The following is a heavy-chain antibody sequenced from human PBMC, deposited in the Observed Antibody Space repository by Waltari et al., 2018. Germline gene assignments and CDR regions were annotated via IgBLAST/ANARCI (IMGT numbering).Heavy chain of an antibody. V-gene: IGHV1-24*01. J-gene: IGHJ3*02. CDR2: VEHEDGET. CDR3: ATEEYDSSGYHACDI. D-gene: IGHD3-22*01. Sequence: QVQLVQSGAEVKKPGASVKVSCKVSGYTLTELSMHWVRQAPGKGLEWMGGVEHEDGETIEAQKFQCRVTMTEETATDTAYMELSSLRSEDTAVYYCATEEYDSSGYHACDIWGQGTMVTVSS. CDR1: GYTLTELS.